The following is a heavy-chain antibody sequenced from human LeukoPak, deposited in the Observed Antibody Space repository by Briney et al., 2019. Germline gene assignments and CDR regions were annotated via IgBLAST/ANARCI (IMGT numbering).Heavy chain of an antibody. CDR2: INSDGSEK. Sequence: GGSLRLSCAASEFPFTSHWLSWFRQSPGGGLEWVAHINSDGSEKNYVDSVKGRFTISRDNARNSQFLQVNSLRAEDTAVYYCASGGGWVFFNWGQGTLVTVSS. J-gene: IGHJ4*02. D-gene: IGHD6-19*01. CDR3: ASGGGWVFFN. CDR1: EFPFTSHW. V-gene: IGHV3-7*01.